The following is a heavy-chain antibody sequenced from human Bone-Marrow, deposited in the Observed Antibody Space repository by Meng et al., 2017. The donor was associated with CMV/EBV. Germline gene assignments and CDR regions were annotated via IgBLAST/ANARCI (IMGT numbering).Heavy chain of an antibody. CDR1: GFSLSTSGMR. CDR2: MYYSGST. Sequence: SGPTLVKPTQTLTLTCTFSGFSLSTSGMRASWIRQPPGKGLEWIGSMYYSGSTYYNSSLKSRVTMSVDTPKNQLSLKLSSVTAADTAVYYCASPYGYSYGYVRYWGQGTRVTVSS. J-gene: IGHJ4*02. D-gene: IGHD5-18*01. V-gene: IGHV4-39*01. CDR3: ASPYGYSYGYVRY.